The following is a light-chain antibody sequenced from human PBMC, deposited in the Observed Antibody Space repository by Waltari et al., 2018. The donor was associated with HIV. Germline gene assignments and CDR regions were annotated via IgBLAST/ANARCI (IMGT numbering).Light chain of an antibody. J-gene: IGLJ1*01. CDR2: EDT. CDR3: CSYGGFTTYV. V-gene: IGLV2-23*01. Sequence: QSALTQPASVSGSPVQSITISCIGTSSDVGGYSLASWYQHHPGKAPQLLIFEDTERPSGVSNRFSASKSGTTASLTISGLLAEDAADYYCCSYGGFTTYVFGSGTKVTVL. CDR1: SSDVGGYSL.